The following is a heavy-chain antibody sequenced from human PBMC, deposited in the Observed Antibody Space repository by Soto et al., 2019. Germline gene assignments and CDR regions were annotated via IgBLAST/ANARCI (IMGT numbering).Heavy chain of an antibody. CDR2: ISGSGGST. CDR3: AKDRPTVSDQLLFYSDY. Sequence: GGSLRLSCAASGFTFSSYAMSWVRQAPGKGLEWVSAISGSGGSTYYADSVKGRFTISRDNSKNTLYLQMNSLRAEDTAVYYCAKDRPTVSDQLLFYSDYWGQGTLVTVSS. CDR1: GFTFSSYA. V-gene: IGHV3-23*01. J-gene: IGHJ4*02. D-gene: IGHD2-2*01.